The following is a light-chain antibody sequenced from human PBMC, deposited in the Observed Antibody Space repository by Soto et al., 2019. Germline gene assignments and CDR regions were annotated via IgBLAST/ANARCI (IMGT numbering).Light chain of an antibody. Sequence: ETMLTQFPGTLSLSPGEGATLSCRASQRVSSSHLAWYQRKPGQAPRLLIYGASSRATGIPDRFSGRGSGTDFTLTISRLEPEDFAVYYCHQYDGSEYTFGQGTKVEIK. CDR1: QRVSSSH. V-gene: IGKV3-20*01. J-gene: IGKJ2*01. CDR3: HQYDGSEYT. CDR2: GAS.